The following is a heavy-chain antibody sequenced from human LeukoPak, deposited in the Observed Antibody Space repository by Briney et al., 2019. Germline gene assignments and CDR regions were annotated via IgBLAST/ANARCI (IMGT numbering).Heavy chain of an antibody. CDR2: INHSGST. CDR3: ARTTEEYYGSGKFRKYYSYYYYMDV. J-gene: IGHJ6*03. Sequence: GSLRLSCAASGFTFSSYEMNWVRQPPGKGLEWIGEINHSGSTNYNPSLKSRVTISVDTSKNQFSLKLSSVTAADTAVYYCARTTEEYYGSGKFRKYYSYYYYMDVWGKGTTVTVSS. CDR1: GFTFSSYE. D-gene: IGHD3-10*01. V-gene: IGHV4-34*01.